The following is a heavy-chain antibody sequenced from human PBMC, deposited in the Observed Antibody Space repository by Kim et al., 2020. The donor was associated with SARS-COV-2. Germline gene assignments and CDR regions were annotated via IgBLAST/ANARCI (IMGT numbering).Heavy chain of an antibody. CDR3: ARDPLAVDTANSDAFDM. D-gene: IGHD5-18*01. Sequence: SVKVSCKASGGTFSSYPINWVRQAHGQGLEWMGRIIPILGIANYAQKFQGRVTITADKSTSTAYMELSSLRSEDTAVYYCARDPLAVDTANSDAFDMWGQGTMVTVSS. J-gene: IGHJ3*02. CDR1: GGTFSSYP. CDR2: IIPILGIA. V-gene: IGHV1-69*04.